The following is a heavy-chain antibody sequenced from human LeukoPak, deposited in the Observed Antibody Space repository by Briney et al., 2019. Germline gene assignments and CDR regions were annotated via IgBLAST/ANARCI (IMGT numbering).Heavy chain of an antibody. V-gene: IGHV3-23*01. J-gene: IGHJ4*02. Sequence: TGGSLRLSCAASGFTFGSYAMSWVRQAPGKGLEWVSAISGGGGRINYADSVKGRFTISRDNSKNTLYLQMNSLRAEDTAVYYCAKISTWVTGVFDYWGQGTPVTVSS. CDR2: ISGGGGRI. D-gene: IGHD1-1*01. CDR1: GFTFGSYA. CDR3: AKISTWVTGVFDY.